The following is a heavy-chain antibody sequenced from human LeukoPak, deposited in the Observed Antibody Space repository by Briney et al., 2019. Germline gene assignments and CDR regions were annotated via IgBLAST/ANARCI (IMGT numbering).Heavy chain of an antibody. D-gene: IGHD3-10*01. CDR3: ADGVPVDY. CDR2: INHSGST. V-gene: IGHV4-34*01. J-gene: IGHJ4*02. CDR1: GGSFSGYY. Sequence: SETLSLTCAVYGGSFSGYYWSWIRQPPGKGLEWIGEINHSGSTNYNPSLKSRVTISVDTSKNQFSLKLSSVTAADTAVYYCADGVPVDYWGQGTLVTVSS.